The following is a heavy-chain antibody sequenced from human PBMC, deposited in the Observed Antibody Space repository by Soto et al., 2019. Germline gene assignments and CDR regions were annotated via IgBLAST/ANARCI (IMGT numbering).Heavy chain of an antibody. J-gene: IGHJ3*02. D-gene: IGHD3-22*01. V-gene: IGHV4-30-4*01. CDR1: GGSISSGDYY. Sequence: QVQLQESGPGLVKPSQTLSLTCTVSGGSISSGDYYWSWIRQPPGKGLEWIGYIYYSGSTYYNPSLKSRVTISVDTSKNQFSLKLSSVTAADTAVYYCVGESDDRSGYTPFDNAFDIWGQGTMVTVSS. CDR2: IYYSGST. CDR3: VGESDDRSGYTPFDNAFDI.